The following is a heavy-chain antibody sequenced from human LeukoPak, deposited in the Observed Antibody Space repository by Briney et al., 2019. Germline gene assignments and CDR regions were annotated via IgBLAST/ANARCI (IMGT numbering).Heavy chain of an antibody. V-gene: IGHV3-33*08. CDR2: IWYDGSNK. D-gene: IGHD2-21*02. CDR1: GFSFSSYG. J-gene: IGHJ4*02. Sequence: PGGSLRLSCAASGFSFSSYGMHWVGQAPGRGLEWVAVIWYDGSNKYYADSVKGRFTISRDNSKNTLYLQMNSLRAEDTAVYYCARDRSGDHLYYFDYWGQGTLVTVSS. CDR3: ARDRSGDHLYYFDY.